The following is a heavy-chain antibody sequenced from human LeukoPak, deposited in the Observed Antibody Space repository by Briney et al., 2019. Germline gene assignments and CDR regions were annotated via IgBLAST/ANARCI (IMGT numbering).Heavy chain of an antibody. CDR1: GFTLSSYE. D-gene: IGHD3-10*02. V-gene: IGHV3-48*03. Sequence: QSGGSLRLSCTASGFTLSSYEVNWVRQAPGKGLEWISYIDSSDASRYYADSVKGRFTISRDNAKNSLYLQMNSLRAEDTAVYYCAELGITMIGGVWGKGTTVTISS. CDR2: IDSSDASR. J-gene: IGHJ6*04. CDR3: AELGITMIGGV.